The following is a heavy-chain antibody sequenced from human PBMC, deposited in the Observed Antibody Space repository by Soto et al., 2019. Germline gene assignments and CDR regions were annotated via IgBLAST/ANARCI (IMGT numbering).Heavy chain of an antibody. D-gene: IGHD2-21*01. CDR3: AMGAYCGGDCYGNWFDP. J-gene: IGHJ5*02. CDR2: IIPILGIA. CDR1: GGTFSSYT. V-gene: IGHV1-69*02. Sequence: SVKVSCKASGGTFSSYTISWVRQAPGQGLEWMGRIIPILGIANYAQKFQGRVTITADKSTSTAYMELSSLRSEDTAVYYCAMGAYCGGDCYGNWFDPWGQGTLVTVSS.